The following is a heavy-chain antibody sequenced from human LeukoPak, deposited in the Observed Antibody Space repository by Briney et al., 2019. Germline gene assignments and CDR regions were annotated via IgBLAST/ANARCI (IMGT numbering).Heavy chain of an antibody. D-gene: IGHD3-22*01. CDR3: ARERGSSGPFDY. V-gene: IGHV1-69*01. CDR2: IIPIFGTA. Sequence: AASVKVSCKASGGTFSSYANSWVRQAPGQGLEWMGGIIPIFGTANYAQKFQGRVTITADESTSTAYMELSSLRSEDTAVYHCARERGSSGPFDYWGQGTLVTVSS. CDR1: GGTFSSYA. J-gene: IGHJ4*02.